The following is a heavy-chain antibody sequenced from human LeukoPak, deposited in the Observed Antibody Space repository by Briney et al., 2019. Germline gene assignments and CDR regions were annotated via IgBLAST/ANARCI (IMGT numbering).Heavy chain of an antibody. J-gene: IGHJ5*02. D-gene: IGHD1-26*01. CDR1: GFTFGDYA. Sequence: GRSLRLSCAASGFTFGDYAMHWVRQAPGKGLEWVSGISWNSGSIGYADSVKGRFTISRDNAKNSLYLQMNSLRAEDTALYYCAKGSWELPDNWFDPWGQGTLVTVSS. V-gene: IGHV3-9*01. CDR3: AKGSWELPDNWFDP. CDR2: ISWNSGSI.